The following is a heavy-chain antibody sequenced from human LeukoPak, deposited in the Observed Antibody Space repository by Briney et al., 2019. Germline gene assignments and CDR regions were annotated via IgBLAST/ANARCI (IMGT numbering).Heavy chain of an antibody. CDR3: ARVGGGFWSGYYFDY. CDR1: GGSFSGYY. CDR2: INHSGST. D-gene: IGHD3-3*01. Sequence: SETLSLTCAVYGGSFSGYYWSWIRQPPGKGLEWIGEINHSGSTNYNPSLKSRVTISVDTSKNQFSLKLSSVTAADTAVYYCARVGGGFWSGYYFDYWGQGTLVTVSS. J-gene: IGHJ4*02. V-gene: IGHV4-34*01.